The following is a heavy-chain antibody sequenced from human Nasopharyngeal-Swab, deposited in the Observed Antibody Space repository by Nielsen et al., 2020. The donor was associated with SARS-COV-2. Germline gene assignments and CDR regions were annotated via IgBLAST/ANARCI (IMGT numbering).Heavy chain of an antibody. CDR1: GFTFDDYA. CDR2: ISWNSGSI. CDR3: AKDGGYSYGSYYYYYMDV. D-gene: IGHD5-18*01. Sequence: CAASGFTFDDYAMHWVRQASGKGMEWVSGISWNSGSIGYADSVKGRFTISRDNAKNSLYLQMNSLRAEDTALYYCAKDGGYSYGSYYYYYMDVWGKGTTVTVSS. V-gene: IGHV3-9*01. J-gene: IGHJ6*03.